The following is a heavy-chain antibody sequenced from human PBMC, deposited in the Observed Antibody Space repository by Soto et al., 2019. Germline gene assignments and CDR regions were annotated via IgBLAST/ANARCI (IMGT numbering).Heavy chain of an antibody. J-gene: IGHJ4*02. Sequence: GALRLSCATSGLTFSNYAMSWVRQAPGGGLEWVSSMSGSSSTTYYADSVRGRFTISRDRSKNTLYLQMSSLRAEDTALYYCAKNQERELPRVIDFWGQGTLVTVSS. D-gene: IGHD1-7*01. CDR2: MSGSSSTT. CDR3: AKNQERELPRVIDF. V-gene: IGHV3-23*01. CDR1: GLTFSNYA.